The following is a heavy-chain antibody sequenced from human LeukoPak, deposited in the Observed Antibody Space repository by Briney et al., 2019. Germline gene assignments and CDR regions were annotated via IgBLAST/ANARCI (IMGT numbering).Heavy chain of an antibody. CDR2: INPNSGAT. J-gene: IGHJ3*02. D-gene: IGHD2-8*01. Sequence: ASVKVSCKASGYTFTGYYIHWVRQAPGQGLEWMGWINPNSGATNYAQKFQGRVTMTRDTSINTAYMELRRLRSDDTAVYYCARGTPYCANGVCYDNDAFDIWGQGTMVTVSS. V-gene: IGHV1-2*02. CDR1: GYTFTGYY. CDR3: ARGTPYCANGVCYDNDAFDI.